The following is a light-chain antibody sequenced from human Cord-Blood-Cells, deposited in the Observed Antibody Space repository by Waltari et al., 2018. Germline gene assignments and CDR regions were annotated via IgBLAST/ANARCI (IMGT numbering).Light chain of an antibody. Sequence: EIVMTQSPATLSVSPGERATLSCRASQSVSSNLAWYQQKPGQAPRLLIYGASTRATGIPARFSGSGYGTEFTLTISSLQCEDFAVYYCQQYNNWPPFTFGPGTKVDIK. J-gene: IGKJ3*01. CDR1: QSVSSN. CDR3: QQYNNWPPFT. CDR2: GAS. V-gene: IGKV3-15*01.